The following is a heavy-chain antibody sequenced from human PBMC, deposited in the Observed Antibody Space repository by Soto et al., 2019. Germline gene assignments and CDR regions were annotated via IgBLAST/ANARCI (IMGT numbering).Heavy chain of an antibody. J-gene: IGHJ6*03. V-gene: IGHV4-34*01. CDR2: INHSGST. CDR1: GGSFSGYY. D-gene: IGHD6-13*01. CDR3: ARGFRIAKYYYYYMDV. Sequence: SETLSLTCAVYGGSFSGYYWSWIRQPPGKGLEWIGEINHSGSTNYNPSLKSRVTISVDTSKNQFSLKLSSVTAADTAVYYCARGFRIAKYYYYYMDVWGKGTTVTVSS.